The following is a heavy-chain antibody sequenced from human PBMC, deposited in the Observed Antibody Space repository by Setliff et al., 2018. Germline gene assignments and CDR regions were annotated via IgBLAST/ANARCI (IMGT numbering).Heavy chain of an antibody. J-gene: IGHJ4*02. CDR2: INHSGRT. V-gene: IGHV4-34*01. CDR1: GDSFSDYY. CDR3: ARFGPLDLTGDWAFDS. Sequence: PSETLSLTCAVYGDSFSDYYWSWIRQPPGKGLEWIEEINHSGRTTYNPSLKSRVTISVDTSKNQFSLKLNSVTAADTAVYFCARFGPLDLTGDWAFDSWGQGTLVTVSS. D-gene: IGHD7-27*01.